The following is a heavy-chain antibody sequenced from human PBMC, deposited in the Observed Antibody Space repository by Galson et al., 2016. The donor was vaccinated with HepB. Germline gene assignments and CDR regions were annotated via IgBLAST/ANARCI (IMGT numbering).Heavy chain of an antibody. CDR1: GDAFATYD. CDR2: MNPDSGNT. D-gene: IGHD1-14*01. Sequence: SVKVSCKASGDAFATYDFSWVRQAAGQGLEWMGWMNPDSGNTAYVPKFEGRVTMTRNTSLSTAYMELTSLTSDDSAVYYCAIATVFHYYYGMDVWGQGTTVTVS. J-gene: IGHJ6*02. CDR3: AIATVFHYYYGMDV. V-gene: IGHV1-8*01.